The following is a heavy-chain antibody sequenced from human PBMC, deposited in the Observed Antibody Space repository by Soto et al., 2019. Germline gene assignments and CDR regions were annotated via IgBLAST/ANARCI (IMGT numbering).Heavy chain of an antibody. CDR1: GGTFSSYA. CDR2: ISAYNGNT. Sequence: GASVKVSCKASGGTFSSYAISWVRQAPGQVLEWMGWISAYNGNTNYAQKLQGRVTMTTDTSTSTAYMELRSLRSDDTAVYYCARDFSSGYYLEKGYWGQGTLVTVSS. J-gene: IGHJ4*02. CDR3: ARDFSSGYYLEKGY. D-gene: IGHD3-22*01. V-gene: IGHV1-18*01.